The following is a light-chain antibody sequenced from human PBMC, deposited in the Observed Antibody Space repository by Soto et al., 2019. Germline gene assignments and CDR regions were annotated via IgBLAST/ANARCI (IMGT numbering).Light chain of an antibody. CDR1: SSNIGSNT. CDR3: AAWDASLHGGV. CDR2: SNH. V-gene: IGLV1-44*01. J-gene: IGLJ3*02. Sequence: QSVLTQPPSTSGTPGQRVTISCSGSSSNIGSNTVNWYQQLPGTAPKLLLYSNHQRPSGVPERFSGSKSGTSASLAISGRQSEDEADYFCAAWDASLHGGVFGGGTKLTVL.